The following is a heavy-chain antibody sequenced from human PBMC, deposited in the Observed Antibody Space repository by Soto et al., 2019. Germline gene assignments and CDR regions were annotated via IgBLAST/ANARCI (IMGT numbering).Heavy chain of an antibody. CDR2: IKSKTDGATT. D-gene: IGHD1-26*01. CDR3: TTIIPKGKWELGP. J-gene: IGHJ5*02. V-gene: IGHV3-15*05. Sequence: GGSLRLSCAASGFSFTNAWMSWVRQAPGKGLEWIGRIKSKTDGATTDYAGPVKGRFTISRDDSKKTLFVQMNGLKTEDTAVYYCTTIIPKGKWELGPRGQGTLVTVSS. CDR1: GFSFTNAW.